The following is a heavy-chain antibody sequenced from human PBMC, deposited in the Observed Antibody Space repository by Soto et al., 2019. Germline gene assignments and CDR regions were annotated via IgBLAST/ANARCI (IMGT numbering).Heavy chain of an antibody. Sequence: ASVKVSCKASGYTFTSYYMHLVRQAPGQGLEWMGIINPSGGSTSYAQKFQGRVTMTRDTSTSTVYMELSSLRSEDTAVYYCARMDYCSSGWTYFDYWGQGTLVTVSS. D-gene: IGHD6-19*01. CDR3: ARMDYCSSGWTYFDY. CDR1: GYTFTSYY. J-gene: IGHJ4*02. V-gene: IGHV1-46*01. CDR2: INPSGGST.